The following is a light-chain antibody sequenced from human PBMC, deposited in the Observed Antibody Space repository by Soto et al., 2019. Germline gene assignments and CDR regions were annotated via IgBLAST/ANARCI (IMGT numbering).Light chain of an antibody. CDR2: VAS. V-gene: IGKV1-27*01. CDR1: QGISNY. CDR3: QKYNSAPWT. Sequence: DIQMTQSPSSLSASVGDRVTITCRASQGISNYLAWYQQQPGKVPKLLIYVASTLQSGVPSRFSGSGSVTDFTLTISSLQPEDVATYYCQKYNSAPWTFGQGTKVEIK. J-gene: IGKJ1*01.